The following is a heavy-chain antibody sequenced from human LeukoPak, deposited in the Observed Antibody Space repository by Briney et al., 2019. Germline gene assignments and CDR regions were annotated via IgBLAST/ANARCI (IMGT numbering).Heavy chain of an antibody. CDR1: GFTFSSYS. J-gene: IGHJ4*02. CDR2: ISSSGSTI. V-gene: IGHV3-48*04. CDR3: ARDLSLYCSGGSCYSLNY. Sequence: GGSLRLSCTASGFTFSSYSMNWVRQAPGKGLEWISYISSSGSTIYYADSVKGRFTISRDNAKNSLYLQMNSLRAEDTAVYYCARDLSLYCSGGSCYSLNYWGQGTLVTVSS. D-gene: IGHD2-15*01.